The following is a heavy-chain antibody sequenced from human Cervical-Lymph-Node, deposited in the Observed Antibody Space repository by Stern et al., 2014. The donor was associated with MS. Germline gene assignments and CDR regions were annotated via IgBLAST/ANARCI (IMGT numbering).Heavy chain of an antibody. CDR3: ASLSYSSSWSYYYYYGMDV. V-gene: IGHV1-69*01. CDR1: GGTFSSYA. D-gene: IGHD6-13*01. CDR2: IIPIFGTA. Sequence: VQLLQSGAEVKKPGSSVKVSCKASGGTFSSYAISWVRQAPGQGLEWMGGIIPIFGTANYAQKFQGRVTITADESTSTAYMELSSLRSEDTAVYYCASLSYSSSWSYYYYYGMDVWGQGTTVTVSS. J-gene: IGHJ6*02.